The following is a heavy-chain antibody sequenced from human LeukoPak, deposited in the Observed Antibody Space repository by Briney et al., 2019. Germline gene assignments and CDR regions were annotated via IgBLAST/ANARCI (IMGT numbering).Heavy chain of an antibody. CDR3: AKTPLASFSYYYGMDV. CDR2: ISGSGGTT. CDR1: GFSFSSYD. V-gene: IGHV3-23*01. J-gene: IGHJ6*02. Sequence: PGGSLRLPCAASGFSFSSYDMNWVRQAPGKGLEWVSGISGSGGTTYYTDSVKGRLTISRDNSKNTLYLQMNSLRVEDTAVYYCAKTPLASFSYYYGMDVWGQGTTVTVSS.